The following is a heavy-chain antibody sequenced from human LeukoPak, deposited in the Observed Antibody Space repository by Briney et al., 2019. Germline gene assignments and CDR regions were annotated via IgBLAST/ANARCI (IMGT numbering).Heavy chain of an antibody. J-gene: IGHJ4*02. V-gene: IGHV3-48*03. CDR2: ISSSATAI. Sequence: GGSLRLSCAASGFTFRNFDMNWVRQAPGKGLEWVSHISSSATAIYYADSVKGRFTVSRDNAKNSLFLQMSSLRAEDTGVYYCARDRVGAPCDYWGQGALVTVSS. CDR1: GFTFRNFD. CDR3: ARDRVGAPCDY. D-gene: IGHD1-26*01.